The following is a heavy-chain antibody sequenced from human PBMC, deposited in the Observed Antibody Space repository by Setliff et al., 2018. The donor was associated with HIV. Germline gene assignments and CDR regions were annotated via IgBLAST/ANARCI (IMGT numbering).Heavy chain of an antibody. V-gene: IGHV3-9*01. D-gene: IGHD3-10*01. CDR2: VTWNSGAV. Sequence: GGSLRLSCAASGFIFDDYGMSWVRQAPGKGPEWVAGVTWNSGAVGYADSVKGRFTISRDNAKNSLYLQMNSLRLEDTALYHCVKDYVVRGGKWDAFHIWGQGTVVTVSS. CDR3: VKDYVVRGGKWDAFHI. J-gene: IGHJ3*02. CDR1: GFIFDDYG.